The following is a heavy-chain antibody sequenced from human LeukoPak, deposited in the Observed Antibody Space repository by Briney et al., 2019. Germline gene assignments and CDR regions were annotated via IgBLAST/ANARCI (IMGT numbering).Heavy chain of an antibody. D-gene: IGHD6-13*01. CDR3: ARGIASSRSVAIDL. CDR2: LSGDGGTT. CDR1: DFTFSSHW. V-gene: IGHV3-74*01. J-gene: IGHJ4*02. Sequence: PGGSLRLSCAASDFTFSSHWMYWVRQAPGKGLVWVARLSGDGGTTRHADSVKGRFTISRDNAKNTLYLQMNSLGVEDTALYYCARGIASSRSVAIDLWGQGTLVAVPS.